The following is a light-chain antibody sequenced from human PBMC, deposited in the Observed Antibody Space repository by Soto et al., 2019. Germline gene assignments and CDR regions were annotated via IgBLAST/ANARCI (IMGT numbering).Light chain of an antibody. Sequence: QSALTQPASVSGSPGQSITISCTGTSSDVGGYNYVSWYQQHPGKAPKLMIYDVSNRPSGVSNRFSGSKSGNTASLTISGLQAEDEADYDCCSYTSSSTSVFGTGTKVTGL. CDR2: DVS. V-gene: IGLV2-14*01. CDR1: SSDVGGYNY. J-gene: IGLJ1*01. CDR3: CSYTSSSTSV.